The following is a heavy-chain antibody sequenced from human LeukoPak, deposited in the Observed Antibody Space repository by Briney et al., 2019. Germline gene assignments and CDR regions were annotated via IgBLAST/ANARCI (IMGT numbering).Heavy chain of an antibody. V-gene: IGHV3-9*01. CDR2: MSLNSGNT. Sequence: GTSLRLSCTGSGFTFGDFAMHWVRQAPGKGLEWISGMSLNSGNTAYAASVKGRFTISRDNAKNSLYLQMDSLRAEDTALYFCAKDSRRRSYYYYFYMDVWGKGTTVTVS. CDR3: AKDSRRRSYYYYFYMDV. CDR1: GFTFGDFA. J-gene: IGHJ6*03.